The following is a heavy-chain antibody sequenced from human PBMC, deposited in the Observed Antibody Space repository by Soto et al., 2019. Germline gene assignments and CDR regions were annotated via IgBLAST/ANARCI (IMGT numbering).Heavy chain of an antibody. V-gene: IGHV4-59*01. D-gene: IGHD3-10*01. CDR2: IYYSGST. CDR1: GGSISSYY. CDR3: ARAEGVRGVIFYY. J-gene: IGHJ4*02. Sequence: SETLSLTCTVSGGSISSYYWSWIRQPPGKGLEWIGYIYYSGSTNYNPSLKSRVTISVDTSKNQFSLKLSSVTAADTAVYYCARAEGVRGVIFYYWGQGTLVTVSS.